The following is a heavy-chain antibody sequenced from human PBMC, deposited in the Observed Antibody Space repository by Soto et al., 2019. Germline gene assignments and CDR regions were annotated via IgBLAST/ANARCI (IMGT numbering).Heavy chain of an antibody. CDR2: ISYDGSNK. CDR3: ARDRDAGMDV. CDR1: GFTFSSYA. J-gene: IGHJ6*02. Sequence: QVQLVESGGGMVQPGRSLRLSGAASGFTFSSYAMHWVRQAPGKGLEWVAVISYDGSNKYYADSVKGRFTISRDNSKNTLYLQMNSLRAEDTAVYYCARDRDAGMDVWGQGTTVTVSS. V-gene: IGHV3-30-3*01.